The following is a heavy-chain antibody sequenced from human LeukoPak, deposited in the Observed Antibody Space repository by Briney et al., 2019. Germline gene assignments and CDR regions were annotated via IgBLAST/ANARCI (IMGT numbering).Heavy chain of an antibody. CDR1: GDSLSSSNYY. CDR2: IYYSGRT. V-gene: IGHV4-39*02. J-gene: IGHJ4*02. D-gene: IGHD3-22*01. CDR3: ARLYYYDSSGPPL. Sequence: SETLSLTCTISGDSLSSSNYYWGWIRQPPGKGLEWLGNIYYSGRTYYNPSLKSRVTISVDTSKNDFSLKLSSVTAADTAVYYCARLYYYDSSGPPLWGQGTMVAVSS.